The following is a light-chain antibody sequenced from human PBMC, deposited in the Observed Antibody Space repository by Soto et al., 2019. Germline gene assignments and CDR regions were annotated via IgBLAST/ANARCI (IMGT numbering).Light chain of an antibody. J-gene: IGLJ3*02. CDR2: ENS. CDR1: SSNIGARYD. V-gene: IGLV1-40*01. Sequence: QSVLTQPPSMSGAPGQRVTISCTGSSSNIGARYDVHWYQQLPGTAPKLLIYENSNRPSGVPDRFSGSKSGTSASLAITGLQAEDEGDYYCQSYDSRSAWVFGGGTQLTVL. CDR3: QSYDSRSAWV.